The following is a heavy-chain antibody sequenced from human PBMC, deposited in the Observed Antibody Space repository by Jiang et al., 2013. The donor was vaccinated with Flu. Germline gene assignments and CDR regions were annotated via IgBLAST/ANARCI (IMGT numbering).Heavy chain of an antibody. J-gene: IGHJ6*03. V-gene: IGHV4-38-2*01. CDR2: IYHSGST. CDR1: GYSISSGYY. D-gene: IGHD2-21*01. Sequence: TCAVSGYSISSGYYWGWIRQPPGKGLEWIGSIYHSGSTYYNPSLKSRVTISVDTSKNQFSLKLSSVTAADTAVYYCARGGIPDPHYYYYYMDVWGKGTTVTVSS. CDR3: ARGGIPDPHYYYYYMDV.